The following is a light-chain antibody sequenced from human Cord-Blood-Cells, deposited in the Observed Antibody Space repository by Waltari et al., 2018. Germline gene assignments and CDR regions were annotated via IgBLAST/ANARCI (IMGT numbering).Light chain of an antibody. CDR1: SSDVGSYNL. J-gene: IGLJ2*01. CDR3: CSYAGSSTLV. Sequence: QSALTQPASVSGSPGQSIIISCTGTSSDVGSYNLVSWYQQHPGKAPKLMIYEGSKRPSGVSNRFSGSKSDNTASLTISGLQAEDEADYYCCSYAGSSTLVFGGGTKLTVL. V-gene: IGLV2-23*01. CDR2: EGS.